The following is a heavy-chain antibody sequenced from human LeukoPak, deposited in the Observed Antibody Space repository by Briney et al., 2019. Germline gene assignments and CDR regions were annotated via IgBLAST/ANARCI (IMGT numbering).Heavy chain of an antibody. CDR1: GGSISSSPYY. V-gene: IGHV4-39*07. Sequence: LETLSLTCTVSGGSISSSPYYWGWIRQLPGAGLEWIAEINFTGNTETGTTSYSPSLKSRVTISADTSTNQLSLHLRSATVADTGVYFCARAFSGFWEFDFWGQGTLVTVSS. CDR3: ARAFSGFWEFDF. D-gene: IGHD3-3*01. J-gene: IGHJ4*02. CDR2: INFTGNTETGTT.